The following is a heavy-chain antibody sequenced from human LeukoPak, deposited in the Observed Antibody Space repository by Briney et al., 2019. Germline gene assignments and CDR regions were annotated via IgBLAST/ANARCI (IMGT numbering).Heavy chain of an antibody. CDR2: IYTSGST. J-gene: IGHJ4*02. Sequence: SQTLSLTCTVSGGSISSGSYYWSWIRQPAGKGLEWIGRIYTSGSTNYNPSLKSRVTISVDTSKNQFSLKLSSVTAADTAVYYCARSTLVRVDYWGQGTLVTVFS. CDR1: GGSISSGSYY. D-gene: IGHD6-13*01. V-gene: IGHV4-61*02. CDR3: ARSTLVRVDY.